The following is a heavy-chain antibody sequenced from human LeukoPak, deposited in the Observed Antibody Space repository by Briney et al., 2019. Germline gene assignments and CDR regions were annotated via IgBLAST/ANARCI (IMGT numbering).Heavy chain of an antibody. CDR3: TRLSVDRWD. J-gene: IGHJ4*02. CDR1: GFTFSGSA. CDR2: IRSKANSYAT. D-gene: IGHD4-23*01. Sequence: GGSLKLSCAASGFTFSGSAMHWVRQASGKGLEWVGRIRSKANSYATAYAASVKGRFTISRDDSKNTAYLQMNSLKTEDTAVYYCTRLSVDRWDWGQGTLVTVSS. V-gene: IGHV3-73*01.